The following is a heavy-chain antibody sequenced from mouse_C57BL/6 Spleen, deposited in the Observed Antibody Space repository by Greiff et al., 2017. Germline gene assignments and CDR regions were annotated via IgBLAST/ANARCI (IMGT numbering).Heavy chain of an antibody. D-gene: IGHD2-3*01. CDR1: GFTFSSYA. V-gene: IGHV5-4*01. CDR3: ARGGGLLGGFDY. Sequence: EVQLVESGGGLVKPGGSLKLSCAASGFTFSSYAMSWVRQTPEKRLEWVATISDGGSYTYDPDNVKGRFTISRDNAKNNLYLQMSHLKSEDTAMYYCARGGGLLGGFDYWGQGTTLTVSS. J-gene: IGHJ2*01. CDR2: ISDGGSYT.